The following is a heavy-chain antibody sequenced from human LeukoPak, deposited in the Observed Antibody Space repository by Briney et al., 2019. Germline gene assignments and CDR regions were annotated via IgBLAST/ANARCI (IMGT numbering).Heavy chain of an antibody. CDR2: ISTSGSII. Sequence: PGGSLRLSCAASGFTFSDYEMNWVRQAPGKGLEWILHISTSGSIIHYADSVKGRFTISRDNAKNSLYLQMNSLRAEDTALYYCAKARGSGYYYYYYMDVWGKGTTVTISS. CDR3: AKARGSGYYYYYYMDV. CDR1: GFTFSDYE. D-gene: IGHD3-10*01. V-gene: IGHV3-48*03. J-gene: IGHJ6*03.